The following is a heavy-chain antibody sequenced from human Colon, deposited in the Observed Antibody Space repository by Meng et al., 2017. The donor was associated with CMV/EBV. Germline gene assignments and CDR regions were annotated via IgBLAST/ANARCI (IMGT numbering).Heavy chain of an antibody. Sequence: GESLKISCAASGFKFNSYAMNWVRQAPGRGLEWVSGISGSAGSTYYADSVKGRFTISRENSENTVYLEMNSLRVEDTAVYYCAKGWDVAGLDNWGQGTLVTVSS. CDR2: ISGSAGST. CDR1: GFKFNSYA. J-gene: IGHJ4*02. D-gene: IGHD6-19*01. CDR3: AKGWDVAGLDN. V-gene: IGHV3-23*01.